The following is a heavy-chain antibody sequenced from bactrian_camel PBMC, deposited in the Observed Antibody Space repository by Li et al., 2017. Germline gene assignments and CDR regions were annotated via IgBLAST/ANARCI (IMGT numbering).Heavy chain of an antibody. Sequence: HVQLVESGGGSVQAGGSLRLSCSVYGDTSNSACMAWFRAAPGKEREGVAAIAKLSGTRYAESAKGRFVISKDNAKNTLYLRMNSLKPEDTAMYYCAARPAGGGWCSPYVPGFGNWGQGTQVTVS. CDR3: AARPAGGGWCSPYVPGFGN. V-gene: IGHV3S1*01. J-gene: IGHJ6*01. D-gene: IGHD5*01. CDR2: IAKLSGT. CDR1: GDTSNSAC.